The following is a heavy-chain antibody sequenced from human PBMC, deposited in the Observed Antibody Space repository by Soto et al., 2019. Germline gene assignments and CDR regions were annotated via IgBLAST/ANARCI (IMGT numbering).Heavy chain of an antibody. CDR1: GGSVSSGSYY. Sequence: SETLSLTCTVSGGSVSSGSYYWSWIRQPPGKGLEWIGYIYYSGSTNYNPSLKSRATISVDTSKNQFSLKLSSVTAADTAVYYCAGYYTAMVYFDYWGQGTLVTVPS. D-gene: IGHD5-18*01. CDR2: IYYSGST. V-gene: IGHV4-61*01. CDR3: AGYYTAMVYFDY. J-gene: IGHJ4*02.